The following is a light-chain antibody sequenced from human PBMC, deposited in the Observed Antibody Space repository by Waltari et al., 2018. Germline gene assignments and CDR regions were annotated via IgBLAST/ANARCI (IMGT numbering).Light chain of an antibody. CDR3: QQYGSSPRT. Sequence: EIVLTQSPGTLSLSPGARATLSCRASQSLSGTYLAWFQQKPGQAPRPLIYGASNRATGIPDRFSGSGSGTDFTLTISRLEPEDFAVYYCQQYGSSPRTFGPGTKVDIK. J-gene: IGKJ3*01. CDR2: GAS. CDR1: QSLSGTY. V-gene: IGKV3-20*01.